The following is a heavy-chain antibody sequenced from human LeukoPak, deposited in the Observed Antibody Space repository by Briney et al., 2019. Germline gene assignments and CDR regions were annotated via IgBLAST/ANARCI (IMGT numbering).Heavy chain of an antibody. CDR3: ARDNTMVRGVIIPYYYYGMDV. J-gene: IGHJ6*02. D-gene: IGHD3-10*01. Sequence: ASVKVSCKASGYTFTSYYMHWVRQAPGQGLEWMGIINPNGGSTSYAQKFQGRVTMTRDTSTSTVYMELSSLRSEDTAVYYCARDNTMVRGVIIPYYYYGMDVWGQATTVTVSS. CDR1: GYTFTSYY. V-gene: IGHV1-46*01. CDR2: INPNGGST.